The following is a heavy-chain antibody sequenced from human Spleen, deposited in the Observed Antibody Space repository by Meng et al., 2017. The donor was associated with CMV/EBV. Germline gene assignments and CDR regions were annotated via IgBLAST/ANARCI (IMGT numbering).Heavy chain of an antibody. V-gene: IGHV1-2*02. D-gene: IGHD5-24*01. Sequence: ASVKVSCKASGYSFTNYGITWVRQAPGQGLEWMGWINPNSGGTNYAQKFQGRVTMTRDTSISTAYMEPSRLRSDDTAVYYCARPTSRWLQRYFDYWGQGTLVTVSS. J-gene: IGHJ4*02. CDR2: INPNSGGT. CDR1: GYSFTNYG. CDR3: ARPTSRWLQRYFDY.